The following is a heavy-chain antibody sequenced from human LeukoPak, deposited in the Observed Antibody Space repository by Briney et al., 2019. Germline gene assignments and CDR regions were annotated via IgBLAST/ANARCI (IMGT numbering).Heavy chain of an antibody. V-gene: IGHV3-7*03. CDR3: ARRGSTDY. J-gene: IGHJ4*02. CDR1: GFTFSSYW. D-gene: IGHD3-10*01. CDR2: IKEDGSEK. Sequence: GGSLRLSCAASGFTFSSYWMTWVRQAPGKGLGWVANIKEDGSEKYYVDFVKGRFTISRDNAKNSLDLQMNSLRAEDTAVYYCARRGSTDYWGQGTLVTVSS.